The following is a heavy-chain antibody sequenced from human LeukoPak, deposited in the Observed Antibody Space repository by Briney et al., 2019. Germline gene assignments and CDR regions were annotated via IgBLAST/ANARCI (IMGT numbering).Heavy chain of an antibody. CDR2: ISNDGSNK. V-gene: IGHV3-30*04. Sequence: WGSLRLSCAASGFTFSSYSMHWVRQAPGKGLEWAAVISNDGSNKYYADSVKGRFTISRDNSKNTLYLQMNRLRAEDTAVYYCARGHARGYDFPIDYWGQGTLVTVSS. J-gene: IGHJ4*02. CDR3: ARGHARGYDFPIDY. D-gene: IGHD5-12*01. CDR1: GFTFSSYS.